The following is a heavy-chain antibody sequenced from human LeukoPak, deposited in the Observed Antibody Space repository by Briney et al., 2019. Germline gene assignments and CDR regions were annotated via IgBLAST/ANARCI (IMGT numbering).Heavy chain of an antibody. J-gene: IGHJ4*02. CDR1: GYTFTSYG. D-gene: IGHD3-16*02. CDR3: ARAGVNIGGIIVNSLDS. V-gene: IGHV1-18*01. Sequence: ASVKVSCKASGYTFTSYGISWVRQAPGQGLEWMGWISAYNGNTNYAQKLQGRVKMTIDTSTTTAYMELRSLTSDDTGVYYCARAGVNIGGIIVNSLDSWGQGTLVTVSS. CDR2: ISAYNGNT.